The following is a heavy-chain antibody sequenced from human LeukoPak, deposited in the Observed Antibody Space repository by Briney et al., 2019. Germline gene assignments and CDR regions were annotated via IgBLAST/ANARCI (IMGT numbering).Heavy chain of an antibody. CDR1: GYSFTSYG. V-gene: IGHV1-18*01. CDR2: ISAYSGNT. Sequence: ASVKVSCKASGYSFTSYGITWVRQAPGQGLEWVGWISAYSGNTNFARKLQGRVTMTTDTSTSTAYLELRSLKSDDTAVYYCARDRGGSSWYRYWGQGTLVTVSS. J-gene: IGHJ4*02. CDR3: ARDRGGSSWYRY. D-gene: IGHD6-13*01.